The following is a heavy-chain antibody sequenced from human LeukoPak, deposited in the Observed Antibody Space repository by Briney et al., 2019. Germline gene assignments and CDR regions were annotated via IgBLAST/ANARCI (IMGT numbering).Heavy chain of an antibody. CDR1: GGSISSYY. Sequence: SETLSLTCTVSGGSISSYYWSWIRQPAGKGLEWIGRIYTSGSTNYNPSLKSRVTMSVDTSKNQFSLKLSSVTAADTAVYYCARSYGLRFLEWLSEEGLNWFDPWGQGTLVTVSS. D-gene: IGHD3-3*01. V-gene: IGHV4-4*07. CDR2: IYTSGST. CDR3: ARSYGLRFLEWLSEEGLNWFDP. J-gene: IGHJ5*02.